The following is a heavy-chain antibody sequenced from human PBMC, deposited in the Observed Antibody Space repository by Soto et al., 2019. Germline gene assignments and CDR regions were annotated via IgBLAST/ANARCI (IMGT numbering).Heavy chain of an antibody. CDR2: IYYSGST. Sequence: SETLSLTCTVSGGSVSSGSYYWSWIRQPPGKGLEWIGYIYYSGSTNYNPSLKSRVTISVDTSKNQFSLKLSSVTAADTAVYYRARGQIGTFFPLEYYYYGMDVWGQGTTVTVSS. D-gene: IGHD6-13*01. CDR1: GGSVSSGSYY. J-gene: IGHJ6*02. CDR3: ARGQIGTFFPLEYYYYGMDV. V-gene: IGHV4-61*01.